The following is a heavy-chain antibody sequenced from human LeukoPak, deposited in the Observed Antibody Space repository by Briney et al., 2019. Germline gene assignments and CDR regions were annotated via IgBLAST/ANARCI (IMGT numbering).Heavy chain of an antibody. D-gene: IGHD3-16*01. CDR3: ARSSIWGWLDP. J-gene: IGHJ5*02. CDR2: MYYMHNSGST. V-gene: IGHV4-59*01. CDR1: GGSINTYH. Sequence: SETLSLTCTVSGGSINTYHWNWIRQSPGKGLEWIGYMYYMHNSGSTNYNPSLKSRVTISVDTPKNQFSLNLSSVTAADTAVYYCARSSIWGWLDPWGQGTLVTVSS.